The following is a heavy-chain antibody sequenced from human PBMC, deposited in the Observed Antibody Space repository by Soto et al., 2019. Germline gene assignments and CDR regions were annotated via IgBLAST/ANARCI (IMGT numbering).Heavy chain of an antibody. J-gene: IGHJ4*02. CDR1: GFTFSSYG. CDR3: ARDGGYARFFDY. CDR2: IWYDGSNK. V-gene: IGHV3-33*01. Sequence: GGSLRLSCAASGFTFSSYGMHWVRQAPGKGLEWVAVIWYDGSNKYYVDSVKGRFTISGDNSKNTLFLQMNSLRAEDTAVYYCARDGGYARFFDYWGQGTLVTVSS. D-gene: IGHD2-2*01.